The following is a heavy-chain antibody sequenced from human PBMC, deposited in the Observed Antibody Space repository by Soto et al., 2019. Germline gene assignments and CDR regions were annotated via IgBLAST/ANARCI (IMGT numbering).Heavy chain of an antibody. J-gene: IGHJ4*02. Sequence: QVTLKESGPVLVKPTETLTLTCTVSGFSLSNARMGVSWIRQPPGKALEWLAHIFSNDEKSYSTSLKSRLTISKYTSKSQVVRTMTNMYAVDTATYCCARILYYYGSGSYVIDYWGQGTLVTVSS. CDR3: ARILYYYGSGSYVIDY. D-gene: IGHD3-10*01. CDR2: IFSNDEK. CDR1: GFSLSNARMG. V-gene: IGHV2-26*01.